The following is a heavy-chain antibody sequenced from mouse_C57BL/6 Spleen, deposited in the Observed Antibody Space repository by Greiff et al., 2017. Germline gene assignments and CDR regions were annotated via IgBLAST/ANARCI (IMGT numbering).Heavy chain of an antibody. J-gene: IGHJ4*01. V-gene: IGHV1-59*01. CDR2: LDPSDSYT. CDR1: GYTFPSYW. Sequence: QVQLQQPGAELVRPGTSVKLSCKASGYTFPSYWMHWVKQRPGQGLECIGVLDPSDSYTNYNQKFKGKATLTVDTSSSTAYMQLSSLTSEDSAVYYCAPAMVTTWAMDYWGQGTSVTVSS. D-gene: IGHD2-2*01. CDR3: APAMVTTWAMDY.